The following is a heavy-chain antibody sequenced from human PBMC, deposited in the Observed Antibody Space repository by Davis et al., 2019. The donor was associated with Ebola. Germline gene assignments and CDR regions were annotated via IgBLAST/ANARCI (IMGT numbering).Heavy chain of an antibody. CDR2: ISGSGGGT. D-gene: IGHD2-15*01. CDR1: GFTFAAYA. V-gene: IGHV3-23*01. J-gene: IGHJ4*02. Sequence: GGSLRLSCAASGFTFAAYAMTWVRQAPGKGLEWVSVISGSGGGTFSADSVKGRFTISRDNSKNTLYLQMNSLRAEDTAVYYCAKFNCSGGSCYSFDYWGQGTLVTVSS. CDR3: AKFNCSGGSCYSFDY.